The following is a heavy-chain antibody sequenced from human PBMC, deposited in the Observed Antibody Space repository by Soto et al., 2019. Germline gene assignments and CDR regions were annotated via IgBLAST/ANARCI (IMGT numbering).Heavy chain of an antibody. CDR1: GYNLNSYA. Sequence: QVHLVQSGPEVMQPGASVKVSCKDSGYNLNSYAVHWVREAPGQGLEWMGWINYDNDATRYSPRYQDRATITRDRPANTVYMELISLGSDDTAVYYCAREMRGVVSFDYWGQGPLVTVSS. CDR2: INYDNDAT. V-gene: IGHV1-3*01. CDR3: AREMRGVVSFDY. J-gene: IGHJ4*02. D-gene: IGHD3-10*01.